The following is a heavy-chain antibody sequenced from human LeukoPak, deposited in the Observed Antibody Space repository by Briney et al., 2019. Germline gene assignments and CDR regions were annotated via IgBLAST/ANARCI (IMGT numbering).Heavy chain of an antibody. Sequence: SETLSLTCTVSGGSISSYYWSWIRQPPGKGLEWIGYIYYSGSTSYNPSLKSRVTISVDTSKNQFSLKLSSVTAADTAVYYCARQLWSTFDYWGQGTLVTVSS. D-gene: IGHD5-18*01. CDR1: GGSISSYY. CDR3: ARQLWSTFDY. V-gene: IGHV4-59*01. CDR2: IYYSGST. J-gene: IGHJ4*02.